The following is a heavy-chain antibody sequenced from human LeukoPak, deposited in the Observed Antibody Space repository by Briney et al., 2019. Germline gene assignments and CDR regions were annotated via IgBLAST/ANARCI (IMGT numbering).Heavy chain of an antibody. V-gene: IGHV3-21*04. CDR1: GFTFSGYS. J-gene: IGHJ4*02. Sequence: GGSLRLSCAASGFTFSGYSMNWVRQAPGKGLEWVSSITSSSNYIYYADSLKGRFTISRDNAKNFLYLQMNSLRAEDTAVYYCAKSPYSSGWYVDYWGQGTLVAVSS. D-gene: IGHD6-19*01. CDR3: AKSPYSSGWYVDY. CDR2: ITSSSNYI.